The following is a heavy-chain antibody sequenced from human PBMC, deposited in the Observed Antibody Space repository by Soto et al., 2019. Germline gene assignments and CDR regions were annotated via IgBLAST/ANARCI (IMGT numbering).Heavy chain of an antibody. CDR3: ANQKIRFSVAGTLYGLGV. CDR1: GFVFSTYS. J-gene: IGHJ6*02. D-gene: IGHD6-19*01. Sequence: XVSLKISCEASGFVFSTYSMNWVRQAPGKGLEWISYISSTSGTIYYADSVKGRFTIFRDNAKNSLFLQMNGLRDDDTAVYYCANQKIRFSVAGTLYGLGVWGQGTTVTVSS. CDR2: ISSTSGTI. V-gene: IGHV3-48*02.